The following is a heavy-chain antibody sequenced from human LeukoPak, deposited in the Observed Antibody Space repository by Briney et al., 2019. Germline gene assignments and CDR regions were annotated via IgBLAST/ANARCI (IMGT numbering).Heavy chain of an antibody. J-gene: IGHJ6*02. CDR1: GFTFSSYA. V-gene: IGHV3-23*01. CDR2: ISGSGGST. Sequence: AGGSLRLSCAASGFTFSSYAMSWVRQAPGKGLEWVSAISGSGGSTYYADSVKGRFTISRDNSKNTLYLQMNSLRAEDTAVYYCAKDSSGWRNYYYGMDVWGQGTTVTVSS. D-gene: IGHD6-19*01. CDR3: AKDSSGWRNYYYGMDV.